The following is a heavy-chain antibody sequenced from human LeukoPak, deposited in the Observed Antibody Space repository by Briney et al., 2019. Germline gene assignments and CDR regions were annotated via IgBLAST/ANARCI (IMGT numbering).Heavy chain of an antibody. V-gene: IGHV3-23*01. CDR1: GFTFSKNA. CDR3: AKDFRIGYSAHFDY. J-gene: IGHJ4*02. D-gene: IGHD2-21*01. CDR2: MSGGGDSS. Sequence: GGSLRLSCAASGFTFSKNAMSWVRQAPGKGLEWVSAMSGGGDSSYYADSVKGRFTISRDISKNTLYLQMNSLRGEDTAVYYCAKDFRIGYSAHFDYWGQGALVTVSS.